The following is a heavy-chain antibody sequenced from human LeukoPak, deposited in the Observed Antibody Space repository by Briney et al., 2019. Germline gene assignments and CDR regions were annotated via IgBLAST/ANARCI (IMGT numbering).Heavy chain of an antibody. CDR3: ARSYYDILTGYSEGFDY. J-gene: IGHJ4*02. CDR2: IYPGDSDT. CDR1: GYSFTSHW. V-gene: IGHV5-51*01. D-gene: IGHD3-9*01. Sequence: GESLKISCKGSGYSFTSHWIGWVRQMPGKGLEWMGIIYPGDSDTRYSPSFQGQVTISADKSISTAYLQWSSLKASDTAMYYCARSYYDILTGYSEGFDYWGQGTLVTVSS.